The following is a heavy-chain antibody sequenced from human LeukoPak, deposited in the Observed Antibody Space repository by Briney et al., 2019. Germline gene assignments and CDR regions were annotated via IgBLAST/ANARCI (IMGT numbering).Heavy chain of an antibody. CDR2: ISYDGRDK. CDR1: GFTFSSSV. Sequence: GGSLRLSCAASGFTFSSSVMHWGRQAPGKGLELVAAISYDGRDKYFADSVKGRFTISRDNSKNTVDLQVNGLRAEDTAVYYCARETGNYYFDLWGQGTLVTVSS. V-gene: IGHV3-30*03. CDR3: ARETGNYYFDL. D-gene: IGHD1-7*01. J-gene: IGHJ4*02.